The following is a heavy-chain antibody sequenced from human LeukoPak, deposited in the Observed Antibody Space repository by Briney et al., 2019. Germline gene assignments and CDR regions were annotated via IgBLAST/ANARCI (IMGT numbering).Heavy chain of an antibody. CDR2: ISYDGSNK. V-gene: IGHV3-30*04. D-gene: IGHD3-22*01. CDR1: GFTFSSYA. J-gene: IGHJ3*02. Sequence: GGSLRLSCAASGFTFSSYAMHWVRQAPGKGLEWVAVISYDGSNKYYADSVKGRFTISRDNAKNSLYLQMNSLRAEDTAVYYCARRRITMIVVVHPDAFDIWGQGTMVTVSS. CDR3: ARRRITMIVVVHPDAFDI.